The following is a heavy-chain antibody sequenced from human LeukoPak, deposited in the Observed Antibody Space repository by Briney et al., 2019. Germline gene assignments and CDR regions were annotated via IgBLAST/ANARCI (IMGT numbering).Heavy chain of an antibody. D-gene: IGHD4-17*01. J-gene: IGHJ4*02. CDR3: AGDLDYGDYGFDY. Sequence: GGSLRLSCAASGFTFSSYGMHWVRQAPGKGLEWVAVIWYDGSNKYYADSVKGRFTISRDNSKNTLYLQMNSLRAEDTAVYYCAGDLDYGDYGFDYWGQGTLVTVSS. CDR2: IWYDGSNK. CDR1: GFTFSSYG. V-gene: IGHV3-33*01.